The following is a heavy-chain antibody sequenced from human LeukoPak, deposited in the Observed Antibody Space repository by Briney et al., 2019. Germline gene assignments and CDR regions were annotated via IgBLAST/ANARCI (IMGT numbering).Heavy chain of an antibody. V-gene: IGHV3-33*01. CDR1: GFTFSSYG. CDR3: ARGYPGYLDV. D-gene: IGHD2-2*02. CDR2: IWYDGSNK. Sequence: PGRSLRLSCAASGFTFSSYGMHWVRQAPGKGLEWVAVIWYDGSNKYYGDSVKGRFTISRDNSKNTLYLQMNSLRAEDTAVYYCARGYPGYLDVWGRGTTVTVSS. J-gene: IGHJ6*03.